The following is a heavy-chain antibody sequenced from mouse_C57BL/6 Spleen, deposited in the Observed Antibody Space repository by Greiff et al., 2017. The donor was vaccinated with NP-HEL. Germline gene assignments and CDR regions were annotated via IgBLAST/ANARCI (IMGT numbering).Heavy chain of an antibody. J-gene: IGHJ2*01. CDR3: ASEGRPSCNYFDY. D-gene: IGHD3-3*01. V-gene: IGHV1-64*01. CDR2: IHPSSGST. Sequence: VQLQQPGAELVKPGASVKLSCKASGYTFTSYWMHWVKQRPGQGLEWIGMIHPSSGSTNYNEKFKSKATLTVDKSSSTAYMQLSSLTSEDSAVYYCASEGRPSCNYFDYWGQGTTPTVSS. CDR1: GYTFTSYW.